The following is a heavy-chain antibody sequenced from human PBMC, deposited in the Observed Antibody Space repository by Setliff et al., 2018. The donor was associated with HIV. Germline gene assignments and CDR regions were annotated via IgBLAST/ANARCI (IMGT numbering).Heavy chain of an antibody. CDR2: IHYSGST. CDR3: ARRIYGNNPYFDY. CDR1: GGSIIRRDYY. Sequence: PSETLSLTCTISGGSIIRRDYYWGWIRQPPGKGLQWIGSIHYSGSTYYQPSLRSRVSISVDTAKNQFSLNLKSVTAADTAVYYCARRIYGNNPYFDYWSQGTLVTVSS. D-gene: IGHD4-17*01. V-gene: IGHV4-39*01. J-gene: IGHJ4*02.